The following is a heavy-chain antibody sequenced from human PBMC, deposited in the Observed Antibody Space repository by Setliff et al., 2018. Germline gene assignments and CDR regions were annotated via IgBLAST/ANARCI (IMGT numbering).Heavy chain of an antibody. V-gene: IGHV4-59*01. D-gene: IGHD5-18*01. CDR3: AREHGYSYGQTYYYYGRDV. J-gene: IGHJ6*02. CDR2: IYYSGST. Sequence: SETLSLTCTVSGGSISSYYWSWIRQPPGKGLEWIGYIYYSGSTNYNPSLKSRVTISVDTSKNQFSLKLSSVTAADTAVYYCAREHGYSYGQTYYYYGRDVWGQGTTVTVSS. CDR1: GGSISSYY.